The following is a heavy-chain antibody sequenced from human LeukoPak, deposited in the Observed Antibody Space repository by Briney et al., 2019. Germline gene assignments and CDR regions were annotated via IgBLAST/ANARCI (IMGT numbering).Heavy chain of an antibody. J-gene: IGHJ6*03. D-gene: IGHD3-16*01. Sequence: PSETLSLTYTVSGASINDYYWSWIRQPAGKGLECIGRISTSGSTKYSPSLKSRVTISVDKSKKQFSLKLSSVTAADTAVYYCARLIDGVRGGDRLIWGSQKYYYYYYMDVWGKGSTVTVSS. CDR1: GASINDYY. CDR2: ISTSGST. V-gene: IGHV4-4*07. CDR3: ARLIDGVRGGDRLIWGSQKYYYYYYMDV.